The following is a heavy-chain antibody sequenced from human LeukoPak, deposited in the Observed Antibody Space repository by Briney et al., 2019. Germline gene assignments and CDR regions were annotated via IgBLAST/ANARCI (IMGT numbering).Heavy chain of an antibody. Sequence: SDTLSLTCAVYDVSFSGYYWSWIRQPPGKGLEWIGEINQSGSTNYNPSLKSRVTIPVDTSKNQFSLKLTSVTAADTAVYYCARRKGFGEGYFDSWGQGTLVTVSS. V-gene: IGHV4-34*01. CDR1: DVSFSGYY. D-gene: IGHD3-10*01. CDR3: ARRKGFGEGYFDS. J-gene: IGHJ4*02. CDR2: INQSGST.